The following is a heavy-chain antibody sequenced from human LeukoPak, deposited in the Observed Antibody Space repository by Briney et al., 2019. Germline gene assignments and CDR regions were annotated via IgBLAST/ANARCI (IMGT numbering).Heavy chain of an antibody. D-gene: IGHD6-19*01. V-gene: IGHV1-69*05. J-gene: IGHJ4*02. CDR3: AGNSEIAVAGTWGFDY. CDR2: IIPIFGTA. Sequence: ASVKVSCKASGGTFSSYAISWVRQAPGQGLEWMGGIIPIFGTANCAQKFQGRVTITTDESTSTAYMELSSLRSEDTAVYYCAGNSEIAVAGTWGFDYWGQGTLVTVSS. CDR1: GGTFSSYA.